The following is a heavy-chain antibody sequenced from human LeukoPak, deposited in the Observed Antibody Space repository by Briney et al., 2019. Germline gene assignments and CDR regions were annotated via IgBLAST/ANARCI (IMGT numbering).Heavy chain of an antibody. Sequence: ASVKVSYKASGYTFTDYAISWVRQAPGQGLEWMGWISTYNGNTNYAQKLQGRVTMTTDTPTSTAYMELRSLRSDDTAVYYCARAYITMVRGVIWFDPWGQGTMVTVSS. V-gene: IGHV1-18*01. D-gene: IGHD3-10*01. CDR2: ISTYNGNT. CDR3: ARAYITMVRGVIWFDP. J-gene: IGHJ3*01. CDR1: GYTFTDYA.